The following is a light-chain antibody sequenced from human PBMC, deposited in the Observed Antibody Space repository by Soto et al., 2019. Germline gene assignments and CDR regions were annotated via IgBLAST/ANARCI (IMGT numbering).Light chain of an antibody. V-gene: IGKV3-20*01. J-gene: IGKJ1*01. CDR3: QHYGTSRRT. CDR1: QSISSTY. CDR2: AAS. Sequence: EIVLTQSPDTLSLSPGERATLSCRTSQSISSTYLAWYQQKPGQAPRLLLYAASARATGIPERFTGSGSGTDFTLPISRLEPEDFAVYYCQHYGTSRRTFGQGTKVEI.